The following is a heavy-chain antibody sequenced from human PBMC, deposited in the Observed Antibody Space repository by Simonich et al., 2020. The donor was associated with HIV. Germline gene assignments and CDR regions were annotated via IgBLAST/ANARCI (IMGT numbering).Heavy chain of an antibody. Sequence: EVQLVESGGGLVQPGGSLRLSCAASGFTFSSYWMHWVRQAPGKGMVWVSRIKSDGSSTSYADSVKGRFTISRDNAKNTLYLQMNSLRAEDTAVYYCARSGGSSSDAFDIWGQGTMVTVSS. CDR3: ARSGGSSSDAFDI. CDR1: GFTFSSYW. CDR2: IKSDGSST. V-gene: IGHV3-74*01. J-gene: IGHJ3*02. D-gene: IGHD6-6*01.